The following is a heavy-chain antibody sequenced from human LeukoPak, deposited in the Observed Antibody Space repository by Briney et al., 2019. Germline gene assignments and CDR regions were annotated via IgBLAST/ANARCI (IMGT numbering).Heavy chain of an antibody. V-gene: IGHV3-23*01. CDR3: AKDGYSSGWFDY. D-gene: IGHD6-19*01. CDR1: GFTFSSYA. CDR2: ISGNSGNT. Sequence: GGSLRLSCVASGFTFSSYAMSWVRQAPGMGLEWVSAISGNSGNTHYADSVKGRFTISRDNSKNTLYLQINSLRAEDTAVYYCAKDGYSSGWFDYWGQGTLVTVSS. J-gene: IGHJ4*02.